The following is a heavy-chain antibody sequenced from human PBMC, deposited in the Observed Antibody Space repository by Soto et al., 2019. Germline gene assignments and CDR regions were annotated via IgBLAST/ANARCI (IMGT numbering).Heavy chain of an antibody. D-gene: IGHD6-13*01. J-gene: IGHJ4*02. CDR3: ARVSGAAAGTDLDY. CDR2: IYYSGST. Sequence: PSETLSLTCTVSGGSISSGGYYWSWIRQHPGKGLEWIGYIYYSGSTYYNPSLKSRVTISVDTSKNQFSLKLSSVTAADTAVYYCARVSGAAAGTDLDYWGQRTLVTVSS. V-gene: IGHV4-31*03. CDR1: GGSISSGGYY.